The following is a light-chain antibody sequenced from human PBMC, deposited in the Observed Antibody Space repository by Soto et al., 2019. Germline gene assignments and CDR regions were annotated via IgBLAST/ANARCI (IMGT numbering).Light chain of an antibody. V-gene: IGLV1-44*01. J-gene: IGLJ1*01. Sequence: QLVLTRPPSASGTPGQRVTISCFGSSSNIGSNTVNWYQQLPGTAPRLLIYGNNQRPSGVPDRFSGSKSGTSASLAISGLQSEDEADYYCAAWDDSLTAYVFGTGTKLTVL. CDR1: SSNIGSNT. CDR2: GNN. CDR3: AAWDDSLTAYV.